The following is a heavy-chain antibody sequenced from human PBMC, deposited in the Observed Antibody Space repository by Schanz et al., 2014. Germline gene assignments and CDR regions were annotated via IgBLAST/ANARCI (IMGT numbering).Heavy chain of an antibody. CDR2: IYDGGST. Sequence: QVQLQESGPGLVKPSQTLSLTCTVSGGSISSGGYYWSWIRQHPGKGLEWIGYIYDGGSTYYNPSLKSRVTISVDTSKNQFSLKLNSVTPADTAVYYCARGRGSDWNYGTLDYWGQGTLVTVSS. CDR3: ARGRGSDWNYGTLDY. D-gene: IGHD1-7*01. V-gene: IGHV4-31*03. CDR1: GGSISSGGYY. J-gene: IGHJ4*02.